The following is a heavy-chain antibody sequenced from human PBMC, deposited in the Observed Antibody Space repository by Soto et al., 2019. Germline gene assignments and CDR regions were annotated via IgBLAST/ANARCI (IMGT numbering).Heavy chain of an antibody. CDR3: ARCHVCVVATH. D-gene: IGHD5-12*01. J-gene: IGHJ4*02. Sequence: QVQLQQWGAGLLKPSETLSLNCAVTGGSLSGYYWSWIRQPPGKGLEWIVEVKDGGHTNYSPSLRGRVTISSDTANNQFTLRLNSVTAADTGVYYCARCHVCVVATHWDQGSLVTVSS. CDR2: VKDGGHT. CDR1: GGSLSGYY. V-gene: IGHV4-34*01.